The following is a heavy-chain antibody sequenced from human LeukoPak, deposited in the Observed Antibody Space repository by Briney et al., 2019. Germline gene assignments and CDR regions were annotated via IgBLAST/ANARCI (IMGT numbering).Heavy chain of an antibody. CDR3: ARRGFRHYDSSAGSDY. Sequence: GESLKISCKASGYSFASYWIGWVRQMPGKGLEWMGIIYPGDSDTRYSPSFQGQVTISADKSISTAYLQWSSLKASDTAMYYCARRGFRHYDSSAGSDYWGQGTLVTVSS. CDR2: IYPGDSDT. J-gene: IGHJ4*02. V-gene: IGHV5-51*01. D-gene: IGHD3-22*01. CDR1: GYSFASYW.